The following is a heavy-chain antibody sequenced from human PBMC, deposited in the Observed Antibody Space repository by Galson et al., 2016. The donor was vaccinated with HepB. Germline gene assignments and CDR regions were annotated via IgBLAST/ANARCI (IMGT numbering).Heavy chain of an antibody. CDR3: VRYYVSGTYTFDN. J-gene: IGHJ4*02. CDR1: GFTFSNHW. CDR2: MNGDGSDT. D-gene: IGHD3-10*01. Sequence: SLRLSCAASGFTFSNHWMHWVRQVPGKGLVWVSRMNGDGSDTTYADSVKGRFTISRDNAKNTLYLQMNSLRAEDTAVYYCVRYYVSGTYTFDNWGQGTLVTVSS. V-gene: IGHV3-74*01.